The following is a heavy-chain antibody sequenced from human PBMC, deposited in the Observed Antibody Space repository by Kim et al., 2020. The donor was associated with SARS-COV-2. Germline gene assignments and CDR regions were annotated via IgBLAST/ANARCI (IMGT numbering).Heavy chain of an antibody. Sequence: YNPSLKSRVTISVDTSKKQFSLKLSSVIAADTAVDYCARDYYGSGNGFDLWGRGTLVTVSS. V-gene: IGHV4-39*07. CDR3: ARDYYGSGNGFDL. D-gene: IGHD3-10*01. J-gene: IGHJ2*01.